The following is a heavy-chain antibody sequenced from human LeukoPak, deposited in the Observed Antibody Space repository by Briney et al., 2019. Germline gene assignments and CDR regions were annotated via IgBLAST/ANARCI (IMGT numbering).Heavy chain of an antibody. CDR3: ARVSNQIVVAGGY. Sequence: GGSLRLSCAASGFTVSSNYMSWVSQAPGKGLEWVSVIYSGGSTYYTDSVKGRFTISRDNSKNTLYLQMNSLRADDTAVYYCARVSNQIVVAGGYWGQGTLVTVSS. CDR2: IYSGGST. D-gene: IGHD3-22*01. J-gene: IGHJ4*02. V-gene: IGHV3-53*01. CDR1: GFTVSSNY.